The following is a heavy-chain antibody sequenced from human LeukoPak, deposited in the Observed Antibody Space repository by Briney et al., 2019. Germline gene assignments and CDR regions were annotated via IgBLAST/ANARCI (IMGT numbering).Heavy chain of an antibody. D-gene: IGHD3-9*01. CDR3: ARDHILTGYSWDY. CDR2: ISSSSSYI. CDR1: GFTFSSYA. Sequence: GGSLRLSCAASGFTFSSYAMSWVRQAQGKGREGVSSISSSSSYIHYADSVKGGFTTSRENAKNSLYLQMNSLRAEDTAVYYCARDHILTGYSWDYWGQGTLVTVSS. J-gene: IGHJ4*02. V-gene: IGHV3-21*01.